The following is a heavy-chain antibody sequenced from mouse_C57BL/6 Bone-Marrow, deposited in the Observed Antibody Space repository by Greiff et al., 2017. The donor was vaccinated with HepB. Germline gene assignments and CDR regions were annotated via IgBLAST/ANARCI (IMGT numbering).Heavy chain of an antibody. D-gene: IGHD2-1*01. V-gene: IGHV3-6*01. CDR3: ARYGNYYFDY. CDR1: GYSITSGYY. J-gene: IGHJ2*01. CDR2: ISYDGSN. Sequence: ESGPGLVKPSQSLSLTCSVTGYSITSGYYWNWIRQFPGNKLEWMGYISYDGSNNYNPSLKNRISITRDTSKNQFFLKLNSVTTEDTATYYCARYGNYYFDYWGQGTTLTVSS.